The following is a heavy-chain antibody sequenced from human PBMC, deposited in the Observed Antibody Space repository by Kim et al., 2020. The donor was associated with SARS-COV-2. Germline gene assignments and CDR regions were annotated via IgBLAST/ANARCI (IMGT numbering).Heavy chain of an antibody. J-gene: IGHJ4*02. CDR3: ASQAIYNYVWGSYPH. Sequence: GGSLRLSCAASGFTVSSNYMSWVRQAPGKGLEWVSVIYSGGSTYYADSVKGRFTISRDNSKNTLYLQMNSLRAEDTAVYYCASQAIYNYVWGSYPHWGQGTLVTVSS. CDR1: GFTVSSNY. CDR2: IYSGGST. D-gene: IGHD3-16*02. V-gene: IGHV3-53*01.